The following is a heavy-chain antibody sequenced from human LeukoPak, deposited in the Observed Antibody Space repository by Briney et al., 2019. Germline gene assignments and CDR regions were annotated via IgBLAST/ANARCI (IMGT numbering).Heavy chain of an antibody. CDR1: GYTFTSYD. V-gene: IGHV1-8*03. Sequence: ASVKVSCKASGYTFTSYDINWVRQATGQGLEWMGWMNPNSGSTGYAQKFQGRVTINRNTSISTVYMELSGLRSEDTAVYYCARGRSTGYTYYFEYWGQGTLVTVSS. D-gene: IGHD5-24*01. CDR3: ARGRSTGYTYYFEY. CDR2: MNPNSGST. J-gene: IGHJ4*02.